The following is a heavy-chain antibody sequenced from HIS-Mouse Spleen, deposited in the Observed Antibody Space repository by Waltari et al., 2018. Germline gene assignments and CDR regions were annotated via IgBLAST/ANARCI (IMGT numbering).Heavy chain of an antibody. Sequence: QVQLQESGPGLVKPSETLSLTCTVSGGSISSYYWSWIRQPPGKGLEWIGYISYSGRTNYNPSLNGPVTISVDTSKNQFSLKLSSVTAADTAVYYCARHITMVRGVIITDAFDIWGQGTMVTVSS. J-gene: IGHJ3*02. CDR2: ISYSGRT. CDR1: GGSISSYY. V-gene: IGHV4-59*08. D-gene: IGHD3-10*01. CDR3: ARHITMVRGVIITDAFDI.